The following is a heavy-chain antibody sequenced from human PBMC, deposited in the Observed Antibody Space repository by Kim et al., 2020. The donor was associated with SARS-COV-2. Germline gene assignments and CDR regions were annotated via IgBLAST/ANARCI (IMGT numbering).Heavy chain of an antibody. J-gene: IGHJ4*02. V-gene: IGHV3-11*06. CDR2: ISSSSSYT. D-gene: IGHD1-1*01. CDR3: AGHGQHPLLEMATTRIAQFYD. Sequence: GGSLRLSCAASGFTFSDYYMSWIRQAPGKGLEWVSYISSSSSYTNYADSAKGRFTISRDNAKNSLYLQMNSLRAEDTAVYYCAGHGQHPLLEMATTRIAQFYDWGQGTLVTVSS. CDR1: GFTFSDYY.